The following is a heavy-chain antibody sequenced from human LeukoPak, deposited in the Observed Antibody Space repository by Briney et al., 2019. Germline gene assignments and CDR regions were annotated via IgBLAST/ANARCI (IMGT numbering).Heavy chain of an antibody. Sequence: GGSLRLSCAASGFTFRHFGMSWVRQPPGKGLEWVSAISGSGGDTYYADSMKGRFTISRDNSKNMLYLQVSSLRAEDTALYYCAKGGPGAVSLFESWGQGPLVTVSS. CDR3: AKGGPGAVSLFES. J-gene: IGHJ4*02. D-gene: IGHD3-10*01. CDR1: GFTFRHFG. V-gene: IGHV3-23*01. CDR2: ISGSGGDT.